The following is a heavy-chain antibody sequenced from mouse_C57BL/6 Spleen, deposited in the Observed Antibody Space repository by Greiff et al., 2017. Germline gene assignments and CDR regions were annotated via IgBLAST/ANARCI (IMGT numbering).Heavy chain of an antibody. J-gene: IGHJ3*01. Sequence: VQGVESGAELARPGASVKLSCKASGYTFTSYGISWVKQRTGQGLEWIGEIYPRSGNTYYNEKFKGKATLTADKSSSTAYMELRSLTSEDSAVYFCARGGIYYGYDTGFAYWGQGTLVTVSA. D-gene: IGHD2-2*01. CDR2: IYPRSGNT. CDR1: GYTFTSYG. CDR3: ARGGIYYGYDTGFAY. V-gene: IGHV1-81*01.